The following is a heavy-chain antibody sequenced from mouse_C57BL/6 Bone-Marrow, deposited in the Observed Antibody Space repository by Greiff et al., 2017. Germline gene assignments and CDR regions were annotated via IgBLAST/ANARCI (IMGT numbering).Heavy chain of an antibody. CDR2: IDPSDSYT. J-gene: IGHJ1*03. CDR1: GYTFTSYW. V-gene: IGHV1-50*01. D-gene: IGHD2-3*01. Sequence: QVQLQQPGAELVKPGASVKLSCKASGYTFTSYWMQWVKQRPGQGLEWIGEIDPSDSYTNYNQKFKGKATLTVDTSSSTAYMQLSSLTSEDSAVYYRARRGLLLSFPYWYFDVWGTGTTVTVSS. CDR3: ARRGLLLSFPYWYFDV.